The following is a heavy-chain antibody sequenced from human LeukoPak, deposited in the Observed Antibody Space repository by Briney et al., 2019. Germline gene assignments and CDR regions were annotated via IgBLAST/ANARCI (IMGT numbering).Heavy chain of an antibody. CDR3: AREASATTFHYWFDP. CDR2: IYYSGST. V-gene: IGHV4-39*07. CDR1: GGSISSSSYY. J-gene: IGHJ5*02. D-gene: IGHD2-15*01. Sequence: PSETLSLTCTVSGGSISSSSYYWGWIRQPPGKGLEWIGSIYYSGSTYYNPSLKSRVTISVDTSKNQFSLWLSSVTAADTAVYYCAREASATTFHYWFDPWGQGTLVTVSS.